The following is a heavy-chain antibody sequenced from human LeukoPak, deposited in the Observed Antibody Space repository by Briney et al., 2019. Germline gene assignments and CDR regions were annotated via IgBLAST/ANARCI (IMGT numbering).Heavy chain of an antibody. J-gene: IGHJ4*02. CDR1: GGTFSSYA. CDR3: ARGDYDFWSGYYKGTIFDY. D-gene: IGHD3-3*01. CDR2: IIPIFGTA. Sequence: SVKVTCKASGGTFSSYAISWVRQAPGQGLEWMGGIIPIFGTANYAQKFQGRVTITADESTSTAYMELSSLRSEDTAVYYCARGDYDFWSGYYKGTIFDYWGQGTLVTVSS. V-gene: IGHV1-69*01.